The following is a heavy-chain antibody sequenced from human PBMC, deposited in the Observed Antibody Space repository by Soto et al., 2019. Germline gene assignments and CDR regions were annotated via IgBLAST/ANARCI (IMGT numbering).Heavy chain of an antibody. CDR2: MYYSGST. V-gene: IGHV4-39*01. CDR1: GGSISGSSFH. D-gene: IGHD6-13*01. CDR3: EGGSSHY. J-gene: IGHJ4*02. Sequence: SETLSLTCTVSGGSISGSSFHWGWIRQPPGKGLEWIGSMYYSGSTYYNPSLKSRVTISVDTSKNQFSLNLSSVSAADTAVYYCEGGSSHYRGQGTLVTVSS.